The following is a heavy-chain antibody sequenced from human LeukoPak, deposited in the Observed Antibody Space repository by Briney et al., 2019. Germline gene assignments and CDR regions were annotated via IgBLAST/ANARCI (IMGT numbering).Heavy chain of an antibody. CDR1: GGSISSYY. J-gene: IGHJ3*02. CDR2: IYYSGST. Sequence: SETLSLTCTVSGGSISSYYWSWILQPPGKGLEWIGYIYYSGSTNYNPSLKSRVTISVDTSKNQFSLELSSVTAADTAVYYCARAKDIVVVPAHFDIWGQGTMVTVSS. V-gene: IGHV4-59*01. D-gene: IGHD2-2*01. CDR3: ARAKDIVVVPAHFDI.